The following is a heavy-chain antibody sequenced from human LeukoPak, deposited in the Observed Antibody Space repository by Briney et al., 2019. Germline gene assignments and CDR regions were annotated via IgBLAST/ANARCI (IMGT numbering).Heavy chain of an antibody. J-gene: IGHJ4*02. V-gene: IGHV3-48*04. CDR3: ARGRPDYFFDY. D-gene: IGHD6-6*01. Sequence: GGSLRLSCVASGFTFSGYSMSWVRQAPGKGLEWVSYIGSSSSTIYYADSVKGRFTISRDSAKNSLYLQMNSLRAEDTAVYYCARGRPDYFFDYWGQGTLVTVSS. CDR1: GFTFSGYS. CDR2: IGSSSSTI.